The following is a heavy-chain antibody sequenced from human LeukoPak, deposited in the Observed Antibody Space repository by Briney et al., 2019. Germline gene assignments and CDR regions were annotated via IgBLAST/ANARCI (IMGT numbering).Heavy chain of an antibody. J-gene: IGHJ4*02. Sequence: GGSLRLSCAASGFTFSNYWMHWVRQAPGKGLVWVSRINSDGSNTRYADSVKSRFTISRDNAKNTLYLQMDSLGAEDTAVYYCIREWFGEWDWGQGTLVTVSS. CDR3: IREWFGEWD. CDR1: GFTFSNYW. D-gene: IGHD3-10*01. CDR2: INSDGSNT. V-gene: IGHV3-74*01.